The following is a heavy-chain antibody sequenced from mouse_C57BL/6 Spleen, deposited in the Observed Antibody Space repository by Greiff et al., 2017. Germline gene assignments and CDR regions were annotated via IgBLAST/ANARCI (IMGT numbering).Heavy chain of an antibody. J-gene: IGHJ1*03. CDR1: GYTFTEYT. CDR3: ARHEEEGDYDYWYFDV. D-gene: IGHD2-4*01. Sequence: ESGAELVKPGASVKLSCKASGYTFTEYTIHWVKQRSGQGLEWIGWFYPGSGSIKYNEKFKDKATLTADKSSSTVYMELSRLTSEDSAVYFCARHEEEGDYDYWYFDVWGTGTTVTVSS. CDR2: FYPGSGSI. V-gene: IGHV1-62-2*01.